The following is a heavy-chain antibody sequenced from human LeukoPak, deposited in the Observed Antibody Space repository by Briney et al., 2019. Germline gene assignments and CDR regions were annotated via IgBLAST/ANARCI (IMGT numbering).Heavy chain of an antibody. Sequence: EASVKVSCKASGGTFSSYAISWVRQAPGQGLEWMGRIIPIFGTANYAQKFQGRVTITTDESTSTAYMELSSLRSEDTAVYYCARGSYENWFDPWGQGTVVSVSS. CDR1: GGTFSSYA. CDR3: ARGSYENWFDP. CDR2: IIPIFGTA. J-gene: IGHJ5*02. D-gene: IGHD5-12*01. V-gene: IGHV1-69*05.